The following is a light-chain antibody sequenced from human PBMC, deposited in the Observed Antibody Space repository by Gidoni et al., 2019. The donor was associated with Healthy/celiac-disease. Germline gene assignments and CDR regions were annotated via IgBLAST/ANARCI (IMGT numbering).Light chain of an antibody. CDR2: AAS. J-gene: IGKJ4*01. CDR3: QQSYSTPRT. V-gene: IGKV1-39*01. Sequence: DIQMTHSPSSLSASVGDRVTIPCRASQSISSYLNWYQQKPGKAPKLLIYAASSLQSGVPSRFSGSGSGTDFTLTISSLQPEDFATYYCQQSYSTPRTFGGGTKVEIK. CDR1: QSISSY.